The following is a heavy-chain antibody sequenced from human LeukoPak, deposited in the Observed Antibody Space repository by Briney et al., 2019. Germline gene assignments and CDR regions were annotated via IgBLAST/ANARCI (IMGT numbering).Heavy chain of an antibody. J-gene: IGHJ4*02. D-gene: IGHD3-22*01. Sequence: PGRSLRLSCAASGFTFSSYGMHWVRQAPGKGLEWVAVIWYDGSNKYHADSVKGRFTISRDNSKNTLYLQMNSLRAEDTAVYYCARDMQNYYDSSGYIGYFDYWGQGTLVTVSS. CDR3: ARDMQNYYDSSGYIGYFDY. CDR2: IWYDGSNK. CDR1: GFTFSSYG. V-gene: IGHV3-33*01.